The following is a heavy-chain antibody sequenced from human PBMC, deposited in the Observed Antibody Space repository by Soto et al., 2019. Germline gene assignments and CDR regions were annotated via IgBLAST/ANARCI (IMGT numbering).Heavy chain of an antibody. Sequence: GGSLRLSCAASGFTFSSFGMHWVRQAPGKGLEWVAFISHDGIEKYFVDSVKGRFTISRDDSGNTLYLQMNSLRADDTAVYYCAKDWNDANYDYGTDVWGQGTTVTVSS. CDR2: ISHDGIEK. D-gene: IGHD1-1*01. J-gene: IGHJ6*02. CDR3: AKDWNDANYDYGTDV. V-gene: IGHV3-30*18. CDR1: GFTFSSFG.